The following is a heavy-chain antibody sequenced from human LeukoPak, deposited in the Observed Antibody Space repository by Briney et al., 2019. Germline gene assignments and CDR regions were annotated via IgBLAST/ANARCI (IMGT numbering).Heavy chain of an antibody. CDR1: GYTFTSYD. CDR3: ARVEGFYYNVYYYYYYMDV. J-gene: IGHJ6*03. V-gene: IGHV1-8*01. CDR2: MNPNSGNT. Sequence: ASVKVSCKASGYTFTSYDINWVRQATGQGLEWMGWMNPNSGNTGYAQKFQGRVTMTRNTSISTAYMELSSLRSEDTAVYYRARVEGFYYNVYYYYYYMDVWGKGTTVTVSS. D-gene: IGHD3-10*01.